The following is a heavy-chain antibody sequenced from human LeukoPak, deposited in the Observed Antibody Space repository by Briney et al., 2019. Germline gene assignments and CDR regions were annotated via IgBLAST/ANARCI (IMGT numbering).Heavy chain of an antibody. CDR2: ISAYNVNA. CDR1: GYTFTSYG. CDR3: ASWAGYCSSNNCYATSLDY. J-gene: IGHJ4*02. D-gene: IGHD2-2*01. V-gene: IGHV1-18*01. Sequence: ASVKVSCKASGYTFTSYGISWVRQAPGQGLEWMGWISAYNVNANFAQKLQGRVTMTTDTSTNAAYMELRSLRSDDTAVYYCASWAGYCSSNNCYATSLDYWGQGTLVTVSA.